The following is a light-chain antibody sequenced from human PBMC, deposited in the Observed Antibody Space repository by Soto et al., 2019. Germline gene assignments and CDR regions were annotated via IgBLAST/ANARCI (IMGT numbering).Light chain of an antibody. CDR3: QQYYSTPLT. Sequence: DIVMTQSPDSLAVSLGERATINCKSSQSVLYSSNNKNYLAWYQQKPGQPPKLLIYWASTRESGVPDRFSGSGSGTDFTLTSSSLQAEDVALYYCQQYYSTPLTFGGGTKVEIK. J-gene: IGKJ4*01. CDR2: WAS. V-gene: IGKV4-1*01. CDR1: QSVLYSSNNKNY.